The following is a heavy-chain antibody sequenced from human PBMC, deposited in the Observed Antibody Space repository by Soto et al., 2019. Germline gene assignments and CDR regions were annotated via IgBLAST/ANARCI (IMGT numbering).Heavy chain of an antibody. Sequence: EVHLLESGGGLVQPGGSLRLSCAASGFTFSSYAMTWVRQAPGKGLEWLSSISDGADGPYYADSVKGRFTISRDNSNNFLSLQMNSLRGDDTAVYYCAKGGIGRAQGLDFWGPGTLVAVSS. J-gene: IGHJ4*02. V-gene: IGHV3-23*01. CDR2: ISDGADGP. D-gene: IGHD2-21*01. CDR3: AKGGIGRAQGLDF. CDR1: GFTFSSYA.